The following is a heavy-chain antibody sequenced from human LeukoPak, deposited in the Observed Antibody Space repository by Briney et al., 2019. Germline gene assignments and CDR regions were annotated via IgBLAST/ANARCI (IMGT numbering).Heavy chain of an antibody. V-gene: IGHV3-74*01. D-gene: IGHD1-26*01. CDR1: GFTLSSYW. CDR2: INSDGSST. J-gene: IGHJ6*03. CDR3: ARDSRIVGATQTLSGRWGAVNYYYMDV. Sequence: GGSLRLSCAASGFTLSSYWMHWVRQAPGKGLVWVSRINSDGSSTTYADSVKGRFTISRDNAKNTLYLQMNSLRAEDTAVYYCARDSRIVGATQTLSGRWGAVNYYYMDVWGKGTTVTISS.